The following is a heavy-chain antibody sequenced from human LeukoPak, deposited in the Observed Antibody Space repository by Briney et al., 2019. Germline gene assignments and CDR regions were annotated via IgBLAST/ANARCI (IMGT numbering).Heavy chain of an antibody. J-gene: IGHJ3*02. D-gene: IGHD3-10*01. CDR3: ARENTMIRGAFDAFDI. V-gene: IGHV4-39*07. Sequence: SETLSLTCAVSGGSISGSSYFWGWIRQPPGKGLEWIGSIYYSGSTNYNPSLKSRVTVSVDTSTNQFSLKLSSVTAADTAVYYCARENTMIRGAFDAFDIWGQGTMVTVSS. CDR2: IYYSGST. CDR1: GGSISGSSYF.